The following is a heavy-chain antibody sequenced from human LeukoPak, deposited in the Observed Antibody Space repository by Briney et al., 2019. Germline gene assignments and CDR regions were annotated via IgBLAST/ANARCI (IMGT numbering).Heavy chain of an antibody. Sequence: GGPLRLSCAASEFTFDDYTMHWVRQAPGKGLEWVSLISWDGGSTYYADSVKGRFTISRDNSKNSLYLQMNSLRTEDTALYYCAKDMRYYYGMDVWGQGTTVTVSS. CDR1: EFTFDDYT. V-gene: IGHV3-43*01. CDR2: ISWDGGST. J-gene: IGHJ6*02. CDR3: AKDMRYYYGMDV.